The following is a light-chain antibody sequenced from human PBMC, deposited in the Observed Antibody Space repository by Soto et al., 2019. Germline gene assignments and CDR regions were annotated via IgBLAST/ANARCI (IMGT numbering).Light chain of an antibody. CDR1: QSINSAY. J-gene: IGKJ4*01. V-gene: IGKV3-20*01. CDR3: QQFSSYPLT. Sequence: EIVLTQSPGTLSLSPGERATLSCRTSQSINSAYLAWYQQKPGQAPRLLIYGASNRAAGIPDRFGGGGSGTDFTLTLSRLEPEDFAVYYCQQFSSYPLTFGGGTKVEIK. CDR2: GAS.